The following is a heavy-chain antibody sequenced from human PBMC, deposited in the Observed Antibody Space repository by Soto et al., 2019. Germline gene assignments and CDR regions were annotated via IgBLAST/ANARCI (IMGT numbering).Heavy chain of an antibody. J-gene: IGHJ3*02. CDR2: IWCDGSNK. CDR1: GFTFSSYG. CDR3: ARKIDAFDI. V-gene: IGHV3-33*01. Sequence: QVQLVESGGGVVQPGRSLRLSCAASGFTFSSYGMHWVRQAPGKGLEWVAVIWCDGSNKYYADSVKGRFTISRDNSKNTLYLQMNSLRAEDTAVYYCARKIDAFDIWGQGTMVTVSS.